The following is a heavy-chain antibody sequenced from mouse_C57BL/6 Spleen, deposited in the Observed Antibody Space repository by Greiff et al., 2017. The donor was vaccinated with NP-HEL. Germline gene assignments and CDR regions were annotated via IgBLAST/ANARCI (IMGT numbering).Heavy chain of an antibody. CDR3: ARDGYYGVYFDY. CDR2: IDPSDSET. V-gene: IGHV1-52*01. CDR1: GYTFTSYW. J-gene: IGHJ2*01. Sequence: VQLQQPGAELVRPGSSVKLSCKASGYTFTSYWMHWVKQRPIQGLEWIGNIDPSDSETHYNQKFKDKATLTVDKSSSTAYMQLSSLTSEDSAVYYCARDGYYGVYFDYWGQGTTLTVSS. D-gene: IGHD2-3*01.